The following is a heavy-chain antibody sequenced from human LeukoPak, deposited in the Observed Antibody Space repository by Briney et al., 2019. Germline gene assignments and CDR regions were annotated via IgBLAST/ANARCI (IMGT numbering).Heavy chain of an antibody. CDR1: GGSISSYY. V-gene: IGHV4-4*07. CDR3: ARVGAGRHTGYSSGWQAYYYYYMDV. J-gene: IGHJ6*03. Sequence: SETLSLTRTVSGGSISSYYWSWIRQPAGKGLEWIGRIYTSGSTNYNPSLKSRVTISVDKSKNQFSLKLSSVTAADTAVYYCARVGAGRHTGYSSGWQAYYYYYMDVWGKGTTVTVSS. CDR2: IYTSGST. D-gene: IGHD6-19*01.